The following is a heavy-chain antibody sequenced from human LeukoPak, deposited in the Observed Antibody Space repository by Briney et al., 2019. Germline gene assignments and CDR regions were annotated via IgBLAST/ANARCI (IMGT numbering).Heavy chain of an antibody. J-gene: IGHJ4*02. Sequence: SETLSLTCTVSGYSISSGYYWGWIRQPPGKGLEWIGSIYHSGSTYYNPSLKSRVTISVDTSKNQFSLKLSSVTAADTAVYYCARGGNYYDSSGYYDYWGQGTLVTVPS. V-gene: IGHV4-38-2*02. D-gene: IGHD3-22*01. CDR1: GYSISSGYY. CDR2: IYHSGST. CDR3: ARGGNYYDSSGYYDY.